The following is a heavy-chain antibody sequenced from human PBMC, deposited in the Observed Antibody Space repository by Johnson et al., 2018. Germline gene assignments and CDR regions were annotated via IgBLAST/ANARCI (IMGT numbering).Heavy chain of an antibody. Sequence: QVQLVQSGGGVVQPGRSLRLSCAASGFIFSTYAMHWARQAPGQGLEWVAVIWYDGSNQYYSDSVKGRFTISRDYYKNTVYLQMSRLKGEETAVYYCVRDGCATGRNDACDTWGQGTMVTVSS. CDR2: IWYDGSNQ. CDR3: VRDGCATGRNDACDT. V-gene: IGHV3-33*01. D-gene: IGHD2-8*02. J-gene: IGHJ3*02. CDR1: GFIFSTYA.